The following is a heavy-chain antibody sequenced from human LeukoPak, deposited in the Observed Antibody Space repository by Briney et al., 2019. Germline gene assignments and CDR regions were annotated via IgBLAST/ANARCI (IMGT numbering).Heavy chain of an antibody. CDR2: IIPMMETA. CDR1: GGTFGSDA. D-gene: IGHD3-3*01. CDR3: ASGFDEWLMRY. Sequence: SVKVSCKASGGTFGSDAISWVRKAPGQGLEWMGGIIPMMETADYAERFKDRVKITTDESTSTAYMELSSLRSEDTAVYYCASGFDEWLMRYGGGEPLVTVSS. J-gene: IGHJ4*02. V-gene: IGHV1-69*05.